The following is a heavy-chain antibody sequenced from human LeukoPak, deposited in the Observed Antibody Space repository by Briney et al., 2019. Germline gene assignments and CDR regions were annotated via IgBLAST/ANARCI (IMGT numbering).Heavy chain of an antibody. CDR2: MSPNSGNT. D-gene: IGHD7-27*01. CDR1: GYTFITYD. Sequence: ASVKVSCKASGYTFITYDINWVRQATGQGLEWMGWMSPNSGNTGYAQKFQGRVTMTRNTAMSTAYMELSSLRSEDTAVYYCVRTPPNWGADYWGQGTLVTASS. J-gene: IGHJ4*02. CDR3: VRTPPNWGADY. V-gene: IGHV1-8*01.